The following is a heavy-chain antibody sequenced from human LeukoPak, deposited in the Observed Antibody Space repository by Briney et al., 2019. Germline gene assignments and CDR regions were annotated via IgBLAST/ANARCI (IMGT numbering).Heavy chain of an antibody. D-gene: IGHD2-2*02. J-gene: IGHJ4*02. CDR2: IDHSGST. CDR1: GGSFSGYY. CDR3: ARHSRYCSSSSCYMVFDY. V-gene: IGHV4-34*01. Sequence: SETLSLTCAVFGGSFSGYYWSWIRQPPGKGLEWIGEIDHSGSTNYNPSLKSRLTVSVDMSKSQVSLNLSSVTAADTAVFFCARHSRYCSSSSCYMVFDYWGQGTLVTVSS.